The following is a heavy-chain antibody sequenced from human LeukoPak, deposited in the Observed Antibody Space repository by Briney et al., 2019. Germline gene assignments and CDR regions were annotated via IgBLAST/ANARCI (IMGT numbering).Heavy chain of an antibody. Sequence: SETLSLTCTVSGYSISSGYYWGWIRQPPGKGLEWIGSIYHSGSTYYNPSLKSRVTISVDTSKNQFPLKLSSVTAADTAVYYCARGYSSSWVRYYMDVWGKGTTVTVSS. V-gene: IGHV4-38-2*02. CDR2: IYHSGST. J-gene: IGHJ6*03. D-gene: IGHD6-13*01. CDR3: ARGYSSSWVRYYMDV. CDR1: GYSISSGYY.